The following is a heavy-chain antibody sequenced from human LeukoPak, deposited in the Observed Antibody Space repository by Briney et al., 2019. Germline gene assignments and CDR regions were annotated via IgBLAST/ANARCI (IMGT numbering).Heavy chain of an antibody. Sequence: GGSLRLSCAASGFTFSSYAMHWVRQAPGKGLEWVAVISYDGSNKYYADSVKGRFTISRDNSKNTLFLQMNSLRAEDTAVYYCARIESSLVVASPFDYWGQGTLVTVSS. CDR1: GFTFSSYA. J-gene: IGHJ4*02. V-gene: IGHV3-30*01. CDR3: ARIESSLVVASPFDY. CDR2: ISYDGSNK. D-gene: IGHD3-22*01.